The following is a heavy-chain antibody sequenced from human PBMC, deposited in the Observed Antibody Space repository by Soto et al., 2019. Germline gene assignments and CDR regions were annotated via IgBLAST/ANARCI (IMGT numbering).Heavy chain of an antibody. CDR3: ATVFGGNYNDYFDK. J-gene: IGHJ4*02. CDR1: GGTFSNYA. CDR2: YDPEEHKI. V-gene: IGHV1-24*01. Sequence: ASVKVSCKASGGTFSNYAITWVRQAPGKGLEWMGGYDPEEHKIVYAQKFQGRVTMTEDTSTDTAYMELSSLRSDDTAVYYCATVFGGNYNDYFDKWSQGTLVTVSS. D-gene: IGHD1-26*01.